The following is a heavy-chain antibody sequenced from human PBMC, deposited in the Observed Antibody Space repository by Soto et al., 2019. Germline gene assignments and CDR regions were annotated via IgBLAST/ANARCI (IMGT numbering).Heavy chain of an antibody. J-gene: IGHJ5*02. D-gene: IGHD2-2*01. Sequence: SETLSLTCAVYGGSFSGYYWSWIRQPPGKGLEWIGEINHSGSTNYNPSLKSRVTISVDTSKNQFSLKLSSVTAADTAVYYCASSPDCSSTSCYWFDPWGQGTLVTVSS. CDR1: GGSFSGYY. CDR3: ASSPDCSSTSCYWFDP. CDR2: INHSGST. V-gene: IGHV4-34*01.